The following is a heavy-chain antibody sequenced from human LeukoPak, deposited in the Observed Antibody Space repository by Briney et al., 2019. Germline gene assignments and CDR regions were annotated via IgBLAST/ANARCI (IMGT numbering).Heavy chain of an antibody. D-gene: IGHD6-19*01. CDR3: ARTIAVAGFDY. CDR1: GFTFSSYS. CDR2: ISSSSSYI. Sequence: GGSLRLSCAASGFTFSSYSMNWVRQAPGKGLEWVSSISSSSSYIYYADSVKGRFTISRDNAKNSPYLQMNSLRAEDTAVYYCARTIAVAGFDYWGQGTLVTVSS. J-gene: IGHJ4*02. V-gene: IGHV3-21*01.